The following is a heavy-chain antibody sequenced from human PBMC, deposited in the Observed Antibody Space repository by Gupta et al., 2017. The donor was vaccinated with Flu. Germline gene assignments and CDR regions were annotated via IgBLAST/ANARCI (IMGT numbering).Heavy chain of an antibody. Sequence: EVQLVESGGGLVKPGGSLRLSCAASGFTFSTYSMNWVRQAPGKGLEWVSSISSSSSYIYYADSVKGRFTISRDNAKNSLYLQMNSLRAEDTAVYYCARVRHYDSSGYTLADLDYWGQGTLVTVSS. CDR2: ISSSSSYI. D-gene: IGHD3-22*01. CDR3: ARVRHYDSSGYTLADLDY. J-gene: IGHJ4*02. V-gene: IGHV3-21*01. CDR1: GFTFSTYS.